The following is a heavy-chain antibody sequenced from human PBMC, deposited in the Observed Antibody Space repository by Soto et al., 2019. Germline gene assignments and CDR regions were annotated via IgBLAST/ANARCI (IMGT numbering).Heavy chain of an antibody. V-gene: IGHV4-59*02. D-gene: IGHD5-12*01. J-gene: IGHJ4*02. Sequence: VQLQESGPRLMKPSETLSLTCTISGGSVSSYYWSWIRQPPGKRLQWIGYIYHSGSTNYDPSLKSRVTSSLYASRNQFSLNWNSVTAADTAVYFCAKSKNGYERVDYWGQGTLVTVSS. CDR3: AKSKNGYERVDY. CDR2: IYHSGST. CDR1: GGSVSSYY.